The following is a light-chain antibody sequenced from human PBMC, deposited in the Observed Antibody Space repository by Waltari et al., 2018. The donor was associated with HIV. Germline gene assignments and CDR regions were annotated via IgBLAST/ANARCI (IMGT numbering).Light chain of an antibody. CDR2: RNN. CDR3: ATWDDNLSGVV. V-gene: IGLV1-47*01. CDR1: TSDIESYY. J-gene: IGLJ2*01. Sequence: PGHRVTIPCSGTTSDIESYYVYWFHQLPGTAPEHFINRNNRRPPGVPDLFSGSKSGTSASLAISGLRSEDEADYYCATWDDNLSGVVFGGWTKLTVL.